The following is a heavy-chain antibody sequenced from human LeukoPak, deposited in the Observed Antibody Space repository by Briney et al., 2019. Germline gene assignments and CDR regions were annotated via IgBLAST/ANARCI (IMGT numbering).Heavy chain of an antibody. CDR3: AKSRSTRPFVGINDY. CDR1: GFTFSSYG. V-gene: IGHV3-30*02. J-gene: IGHJ4*02. D-gene: IGHD2-2*01. Sequence: SGGSLRLSCAASGFTFSSYGMHWVRQAPGKGLEWVAFIRYDGSNKYYADSVKGRFTISRDNSKNTLYLQMNSLRAEDTAVYYCAKSRSTRPFVGINDYWGQGTLVTVSS. CDR2: IRYDGSNK.